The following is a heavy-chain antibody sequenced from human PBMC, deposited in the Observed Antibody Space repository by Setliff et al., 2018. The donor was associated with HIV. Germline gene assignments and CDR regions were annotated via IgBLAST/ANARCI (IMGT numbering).Heavy chain of an antibody. CDR3: ARKLQPGYGMDV. Sequence: GESLKISCAASGFTFDDYGMSWVRQAPGKGLEWVSGINWNGGHTGYADSVKGRFTISRDNTKNSLYLQMDSLRAEDTTVYYCARKLQPGYGMDVWGQGTTVTVSS. CDR2: INWNGGHT. V-gene: IGHV3-20*04. CDR1: GFTFDDYG. D-gene: IGHD5-18*01. J-gene: IGHJ6*02.